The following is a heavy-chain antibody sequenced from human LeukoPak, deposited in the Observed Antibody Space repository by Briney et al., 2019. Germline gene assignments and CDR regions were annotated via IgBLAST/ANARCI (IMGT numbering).Heavy chain of an antibody. CDR1: GGSISSYY. CDR2: IYYSGST. CDR3: ARDPGLLGATVSDAFDI. J-gene: IGHJ3*02. D-gene: IGHD1-26*01. Sequence: KPSETLSLTCTVSGGSISSYYWSWIRQPPGKGLEWIGYIYYSGSTNYNPSLKSRVTISVDTSKNQFSLKLSSVTAADTAVYYCARDPGLLGATVSDAFDIWGQGTMVTVSS. V-gene: IGHV4-59*01.